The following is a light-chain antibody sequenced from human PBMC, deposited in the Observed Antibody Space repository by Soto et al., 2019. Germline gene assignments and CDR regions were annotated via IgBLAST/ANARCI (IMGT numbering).Light chain of an antibody. CDR1: RSLFYSPHNKSY. V-gene: IGKV4-1*01. J-gene: IGKJ2*01. CDR3: QQYYRAPRT. Sequence: DIVMTQSPDSLAVSLGERATINCTSGRSLFYSPHNKSYLAWYQQKVGQPPQMLIYWASTRESGVPDRFRGSGSGTDFTLTISSLQPDDVAVYYCQQYYRAPRTFGQGTKVE. CDR2: WAS.